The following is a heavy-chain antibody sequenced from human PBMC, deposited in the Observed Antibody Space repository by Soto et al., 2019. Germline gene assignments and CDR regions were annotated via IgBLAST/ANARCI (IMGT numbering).Heavy chain of an antibody. CDR3: ARPEYSSSSYGMDV. V-gene: IGHV3-48*02. CDR1: GFTFSSYS. CDR2: ISSSSSTI. Sequence: GGSLRLCCAASGFTFSSYSMNWVRQAPGKGLEWVSYISSSSSTIYYADSVKGRFTISRDNAKNSLYLRMNSLRDEDTAVYYCARPEYSSSSYGMDVWGQGTTVTVSS. J-gene: IGHJ6*02. D-gene: IGHD6-6*01.